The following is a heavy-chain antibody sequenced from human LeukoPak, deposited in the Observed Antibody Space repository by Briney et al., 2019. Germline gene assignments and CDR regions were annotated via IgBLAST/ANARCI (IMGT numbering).Heavy chain of an antibody. CDR3: ARDVEMATILYYFDY. J-gene: IGHJ4*02. D-gene: IGHD5-24*01. CDR1: GFTFSSYA. Sequence: GRSLRLSCAASGFTFSSYAMHWVRQAPGKGLEWVAVISYDGSNKYYADSVKGRFTISRDNSKNTPYLQMNSLRAEDTAVYYCARDVEMATILYYFDYWGQGTLVTVSS. CDR2: ISYDGSNK. V-gene: IGHV3-30-3*01.